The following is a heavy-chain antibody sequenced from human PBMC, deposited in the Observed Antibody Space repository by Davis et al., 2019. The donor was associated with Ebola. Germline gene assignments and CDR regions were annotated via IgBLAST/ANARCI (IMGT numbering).Heavy chain of an antibody. D-gene: IGHD5-12*01. CDR2: ISANRRSA. Sequence: PGGSLRLSCAASGFTFTTYAMNWVRQAPGKGLEWVAAISANRRSAYYADPLRGRFTISRDNSKDTLYLQMDSLTSEDTAFYYCSKRPESGFSPLDSWGQGALVTVSS. CDR3: SKRPESGFSPLDS. J-gene: IGHJ4*02. V-gene: IGHV3-23*01. CDR1: GFTFTTYA.